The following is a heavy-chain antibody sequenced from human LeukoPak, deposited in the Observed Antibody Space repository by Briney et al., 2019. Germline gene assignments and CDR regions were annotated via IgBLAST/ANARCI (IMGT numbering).Heavy chain of an antibody. J-gene: IGHJ4*02. CDR1: GFTFSSSA. Sequence: SVKVSCKASGFTFSSSAIQWVRQVRGQRLEWIGWIVVGSGNTNYAQKFQDRVTTTKDMSTMTAYMELSSLRSEDTALYYCAAVFFSSTVPYFDHWAQGTLVTVSS. V-gene: IGHV1-58*02. D-gene: IGHD2-2*01. CDR3: AAVFFSSTVPYFDH. CDR2: IVVGSGNT.